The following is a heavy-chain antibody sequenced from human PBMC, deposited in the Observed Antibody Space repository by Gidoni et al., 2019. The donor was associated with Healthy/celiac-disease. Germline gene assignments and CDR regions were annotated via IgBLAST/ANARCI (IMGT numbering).Heavy chain of an antibody. V-gene: IGHV3-74*01. CDR2: INSDGSST. CDR1: GFTFSSYW. Sequence: EVQLVESWCGLVQPGGSLRLSCAASGFTFSSYWTHWVRQAPGKGLVWVSSINSDGSSTSYADSVKGRFTISRDNAKNTLYLQMNSLRAEDTAVYYCAREHCSGGSCYPVDYWGQGTLVTVSS. D-gene: IGHD2-15*01. CDR3: AREHCSGGSCYPVDY. J-gene: IGHJ4*02.